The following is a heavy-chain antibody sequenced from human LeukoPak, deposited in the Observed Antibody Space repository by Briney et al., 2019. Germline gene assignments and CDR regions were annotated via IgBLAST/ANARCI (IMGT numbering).Heavy chain of an antibody. CDR2: ISYSGNT. CDR1: GGSITSGGYF. V-gene: IGHV4-31*03. CDR3: ARSFGESYFDY. J-gene: IGHJ4*02. Sequence: SETLSLTCTVSGGSITSGGYFWSWIRQHPGKGLEWIGYISYSGNTYYNPSLKSRLTISVDTSKNQFSLKLSSVTAADTAVYYCARSFGESYFDYWGQGILVTVSS. D-gene: IGHD3-10*01.